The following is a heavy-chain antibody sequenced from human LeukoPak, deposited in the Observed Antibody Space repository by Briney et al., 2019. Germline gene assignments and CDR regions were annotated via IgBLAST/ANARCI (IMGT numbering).Heavy chain of an antibody. J-gene: IGHJ4*02. Sequence: PSETLSLTCTVSGGSISSGVYYWNWIRQPPGKGLEWIGYIFHSGSTSYNASLESRVTISVDRSKNQFSLKLSSATAADTAVYYCARWFGDYWGQGTLVTVSS. D-gene: IGHD3-10*01. CDR3: ARWFGDY. V-gene: IGHV4-30-2*01. CDR2: IFHSGST. CDR1: GGSISSGVYY.